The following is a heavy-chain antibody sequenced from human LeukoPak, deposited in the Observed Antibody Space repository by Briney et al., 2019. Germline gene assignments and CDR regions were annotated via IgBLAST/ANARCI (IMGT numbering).Heavy chain of an antibody. CDR1: GFTFSSYG. J-gene: IGHJ4*02. V-gene: IGHV3-33*06. CDR3: AKPLKTVAWSGYYTGIDY. CDR2: IWYDGSNK. Sequence: GGSLRLSCAASGFTFSSYGMHWVRQAPGKGLEWVAVIWYDGSNKYYADSVKGRFPISRDNSKNTLYLQMNSLRAEDTAVYYCAKPLKTVAWSGYYTGIDYWGQGTLVTVSS. D-gene: IGHD3-3*01.